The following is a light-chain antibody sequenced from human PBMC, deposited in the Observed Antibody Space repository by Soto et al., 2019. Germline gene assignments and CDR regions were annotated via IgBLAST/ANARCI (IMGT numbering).Light chain of an antibody. V-gene: IGKV1-9*01. Sequence: IQLTQSPSSLSASVGDRVTITCRASHGISSYLAWYQQNPGKAPKLLIYAASTLQSGVPSRFSGSGSGTDFTLNISSLQPEDFATYYCQQLNSYPTFGPGTKVDIK. CDR2: AAS. J-gene: IGKJ3*01. CDR3: QQLNSYPT. CDR1: HGISSY.